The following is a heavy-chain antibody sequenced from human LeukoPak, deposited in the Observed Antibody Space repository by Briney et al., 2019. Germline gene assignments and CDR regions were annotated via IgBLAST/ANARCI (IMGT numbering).Heavy chain of an antibody. V-gene: IGHV4-59*01. CDR1: GGSISSYY. D-gene: IGHD3-10*01. CDR2: IYYSGST. Sequence: PSETLSLTCNVSGGSISSYYWSWIRQPPGKGLEWIGYIYYSGSTNYNPSLKSRVTISVDTSKNQFSLKLSSVTAADTAVYYCASTTTYYYGSGSQYYFDYWGQGTLVTVSS. CDR3: ASTTTYYYGSGSQYYFDY. J-gene: IGHJ4*02.